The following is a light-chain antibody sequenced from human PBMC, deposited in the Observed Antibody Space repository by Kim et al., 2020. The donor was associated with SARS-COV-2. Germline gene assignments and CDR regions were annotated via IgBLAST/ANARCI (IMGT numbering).Light chain of an antibody. CDR2: QYN. V-gene: IGLV3-1*01. CDR3: QAWDSRAVV. CDR1: KLEDKY. J-gene: IGLJ2*01. Sequence: SYELTQPPSVSVSPGQTASITCSGDKLEDKYVYWYQQKSGQSPVLVIYQYNKRPSGIPERFSGSNSGNTATLTISGTQTMDEADYYCQAWDSRAVVFGGGTQLTVL.